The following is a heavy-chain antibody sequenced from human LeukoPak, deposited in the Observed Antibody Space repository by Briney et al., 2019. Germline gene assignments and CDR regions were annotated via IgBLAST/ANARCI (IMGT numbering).Heavy chain of an antibody. Sequence: PGGSLRLSCAASGFTFSSYGMHWVRQAPGKGLEWVAVISYDGSNKYYADSVKGQFTISRDNSKNTLYLQMNSLRAEDTAVYYCAKPGYQLPVVVVTASYFDYWGQGTLVTVSS. CDR1: GFTFSSYG. CDR2: ISYDGSNK. V-gene: IGHV3-30*18. CDR3: AKPGYQLPVVVVTASYFDY. D-gene: IGHD2-21*02. J-gene: IGHJ4*02.